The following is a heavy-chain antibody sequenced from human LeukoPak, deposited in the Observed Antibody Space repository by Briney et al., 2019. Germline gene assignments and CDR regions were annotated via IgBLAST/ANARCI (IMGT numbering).Heavy chain of an antibody. V-gene: IGHV4-59*08. Sequence: SETLSLTCTVSGDAIANFHWSWIRQVPGKGLDWIGYIYYIGTTNFNPSLKSRASISVDTSKNQFSLHLTSVTATDTAIYYCARHVGGSVWAFDLWGLGSLVTVSS. J-gene: IGHJ4*02. CDR3: ARHVGGSVWAFDL. CDR2: IYYIGTT. D-gene: IGHD6-19*01. CDR1: GDAIANFH.